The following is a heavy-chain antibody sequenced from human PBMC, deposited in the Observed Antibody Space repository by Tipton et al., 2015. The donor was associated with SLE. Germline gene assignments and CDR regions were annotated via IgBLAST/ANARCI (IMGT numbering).Heavy chain of an antibody. J-gene: IGHJ4*02. CDR3: ARDEFRGTLGYFDY. V-gene: IGHV3-11*05. D-gene: IGHD7-27*01. CDR1: GASISSSSYY. CDR2: ISSSSSYT. Sequence: LSLTCTVSGASISSSSYYWGWIRQAPGKGLEWVSYISSSSSYTNYADSVKGRFTISRDNAKNSLYLQMNSLRAEDTAVYYCARDEFRGTLGYFDYWGQGTLVTVSS.